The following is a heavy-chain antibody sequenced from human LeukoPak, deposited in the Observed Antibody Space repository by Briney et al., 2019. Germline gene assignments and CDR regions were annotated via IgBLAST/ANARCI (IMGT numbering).Heavy chain of an antibody. V-gene: IGHV3-21*01. CDR3: ARGMSSTPRSGDAFDI. Sequence: GGSLRLSCAASGFTFSSYSMNWVRQAPGKGLEWVSSISSSSSYIYYADSVKGRFTISRDNAKNSLYLQMNSLRAEDTAVYYCARGMSSTPRSGDAFDIWGQGTMVTVSS. J-gene: IGHJ3*02. CDR1: GFTFSSYS. D-gene: IGHD2-2*01. CDR2: ISSSSSYI.